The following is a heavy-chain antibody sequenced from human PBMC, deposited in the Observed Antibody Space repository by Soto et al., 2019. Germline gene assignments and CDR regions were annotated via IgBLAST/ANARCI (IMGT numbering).Heavy chain of an antibody. CDR1: GFTFSSYA. CDR2: ISYDGSNK. J-gene: IGHJ4*02. Sequence: QVQLVESGGGVVQPGRSLRLSCAASGFTFSSYAMHWVRQAPGKGLEWVAVISYDGSNKYYADSVKGRFTISRDNSKNTLYLQMNSLRAEDTAVYYCARGSASTGTTLLVDYWGQGTLVTVSS. V-gene: IGHV3-30-3*01. CDR3: ARGSASTGTTLLVDY. D-gene: IGHD1-1*01.